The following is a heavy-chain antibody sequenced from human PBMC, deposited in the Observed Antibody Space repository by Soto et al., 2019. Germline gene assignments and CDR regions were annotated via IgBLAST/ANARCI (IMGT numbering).Heavy chain of an antibody. CDR3: ARDSSAGCSGGSCYTYFDS. CDR2: IWYDGSNK. D-gene: IGHD2-15*01. Sequence: QVQLVESGRGVVQPGRSLRLSCAASGFTFSSYGMHWVRQAPGKGLEWVAVIWYDGSNKYYADSVKGRFTISRDNSKNTLYLQMSSLRAEDTAVYYCARDSSAGCSGGSCYTYFDSWGQGTLVTVSS. CDR1: GFTFSSYG. V-gene: IGHV3-33*01. J-gene: IGHJ4*02.